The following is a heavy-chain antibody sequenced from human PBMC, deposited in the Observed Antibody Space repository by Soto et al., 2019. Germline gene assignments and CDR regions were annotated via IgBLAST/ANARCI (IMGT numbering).Heavy chain of an antibody. CDR3: VHSRCGGDCLQSYSSHYYYGMDI. CDR1: GFSLSTGGMG. V-gene: IGHV2-5*02. J-gene: IGHJ6*02. Sequence: SGPTLVNPTQTLTLTCTFSGFSLSTGGMGVGWISKPPGKALEWLALIYWDGDRRYSPSLMNRLTIAKDTSKNQVVLTMTNMDPVDTATYYCVHSRCGGDCLQSYSSHYYYGMDIWGQGTTVTVSS. D-gene: IGHD2-21*02. CDR2: IYWDGDR.